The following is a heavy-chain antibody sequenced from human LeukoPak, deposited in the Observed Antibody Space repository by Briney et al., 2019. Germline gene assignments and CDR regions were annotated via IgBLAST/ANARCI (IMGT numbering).Heavy chain of an antibody. Sequence: ASVRVSCKASGYTFTDYYIHWVRQVPGQGLEWMGWIIPNSGGTNFAQKFQGRVTMTRDTSISTAYMELSRLISDDTAVYYCVRGMSSGFDYWGQGTLVTVSP. CDR2: IIPNSGGT. CDR3: VRGMSSGFDY. V-gene: IGHV1-2*02. J-gene: IGHJ4*02. CDR1: GYTFTDYY.